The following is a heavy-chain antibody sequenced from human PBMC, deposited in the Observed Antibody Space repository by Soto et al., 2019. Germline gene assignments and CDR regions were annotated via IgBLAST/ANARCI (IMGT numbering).Heavy chain of an antibody. V-gene: IGHV4-39*01. D-gene: IGHD2-21*01. CDR2: IFYSGST. CDR1: GVSISTSRSY. CDR3: ARQPTTGDTDLWFDP. Sequence: SETLSLTCNVSGVSISTSRSYWAWIRQPPGKGLEWLANIFYSGSTYYNPSLASRVTVSVDTSKNEFSLKLRSVTAADTAVYYCARQPTTGDTDLWFDPWGQGTLVTVSS. J-gene: IGHJ5*02.